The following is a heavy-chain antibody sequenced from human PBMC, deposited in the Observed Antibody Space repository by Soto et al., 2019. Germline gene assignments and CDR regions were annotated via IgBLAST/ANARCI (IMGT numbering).Heavy chain of an antibody. CDR3: ARDFSRGMVTTKGDVFDL. CDR1: GDSISSYY. D-gene: IGHD4-17*01. V-gene: IGHV4-4*08. Sequence: PSETLSLTCTVSGDSISSYYWTWIRQPPGKGLEWIGYVHKSGATHYSPSLRSRVTMSLDTSNNHISLKLTSVTAADTAVYYCARDFSRGMVTTKGDVFDLWGQGTMVTVSS. J-gene: IGHJ3*01. CDR2: VHKSGAT.